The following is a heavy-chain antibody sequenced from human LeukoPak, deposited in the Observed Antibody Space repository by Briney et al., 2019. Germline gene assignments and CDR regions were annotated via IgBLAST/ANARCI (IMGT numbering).Heavy chain of an antibody. V-gene: IGHV1-8*01. CDR3: ARDLSSSSPWFDP. Sequence: ASVKVSCTASGYTFTSYDINWVRQATGQGLEWMGWMNPNSGNTGYAQKFQGRVTMTRNTSISTAYMELSSLRSEDTAVYYCARDLSSSSPWFDPWGQGTLVTVSS. D-gene: IGHD6-6*01. J-gene: IGHJ5*02. CDR1: GYTFTSYD. CDR2: MNPNSGNT.